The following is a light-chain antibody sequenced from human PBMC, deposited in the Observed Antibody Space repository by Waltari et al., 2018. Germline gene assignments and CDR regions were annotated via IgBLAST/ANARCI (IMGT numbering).Light chain of an antibody. CDR1: QSVTTTY. CDR3: QQYGSSLPLT. Sequence: EIVLTQSPGTLSLSPGERDTLPCRASQSVTTTYLAWYQQKPGQAPRLLIYGASSRATGIPDRFSGSGSGTDFTLTISRLEPEDFAVYYCQQYGSSLPLTFGGGTKVEIK. CDR2: GAS. J-gene: IGKJ4*01. V-gene: IGKV3-20*01.